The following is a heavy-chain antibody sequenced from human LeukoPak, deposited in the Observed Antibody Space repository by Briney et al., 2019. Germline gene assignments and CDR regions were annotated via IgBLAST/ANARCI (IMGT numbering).Heavy chain of an antibody. J-gene: IGHJ5*02. D-gene: IGHD5-18*01. Sequence: ASVKVSCKASGYTFTSYGISWVRQAPGQGLEWMGWISAYNGNTNCAQKLQGRVTMTTDTSTSTAYMELRSLRSDDTAVYYCARDRRRYSYGPAGGFDPWGQGTLVTVSS. V-gene: IGHV1-18*01. CDR1: GYTFTSYG. CDR2: ISAYNGNT. CDR3: ARDRRRYSYGPAGGFDP.